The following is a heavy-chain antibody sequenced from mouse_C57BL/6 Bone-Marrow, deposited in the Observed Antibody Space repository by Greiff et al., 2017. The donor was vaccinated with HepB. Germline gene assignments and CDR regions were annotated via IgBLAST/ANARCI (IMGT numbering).Heavy chain of an antibody. J-gene: IGHJ3*01. CDR1: GYTFTDYY. V-gene: IGHV1-26*01. CDR3: ARGLITKGFAY. CDR2: INPNNGGT. D-gene: IGHD2-4*01. Sequence: VQLQQSGPELVKPGASVKISCKASGYTFTDYYMNWVKQSHGKSLERIGDINPNNGGTSYNQKFKGKATLTVDKSSSTAYMELRSLTSEDSAVYYCARGLITKGFAYWGQGTLVTVSA.